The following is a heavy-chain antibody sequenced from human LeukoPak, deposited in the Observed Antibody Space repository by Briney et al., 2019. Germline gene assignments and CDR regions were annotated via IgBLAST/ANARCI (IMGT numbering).Heavy chain of an antibody. Sequence: PGGSLRLSCAASGLTVGTNYMSWVRQAPGKGLEWVSVISSGGNTYYADSVKGRFTLSRDNSKNTMYLQMNSLRAEDTAVYYCATRVRPGHYYGMDVWGQGTTVTVSS. CDR1: GLTVGTNY. CDR2: ISSGGNT. V-gene: IGHV3-66*01. D-gene: IGHD6-6*01. CDR3: ATRVRPGHYYGMDV. J-gene: IGHJ6*02.